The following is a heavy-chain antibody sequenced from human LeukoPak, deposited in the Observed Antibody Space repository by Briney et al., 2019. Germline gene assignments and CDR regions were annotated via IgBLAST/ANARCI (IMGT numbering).Heavy chain of an antibody. Sequence: GGSLRLSCAASGFTFSSYWMYWVRQAPGKGPVWVARINTDGSSLNYADSGKGRFTISRDNAKNTLYLQMNSLGAEDTAVYYCARRINYYDSSGYYYVRYFDSWGQGTLVAVSS. CDR2: INTDGSSL. D-gene: IGHD3-22*01. CDR3: ARRINYYDSSGYYYVRYFDS. V-gene: IGHV3-74*01. CDR1: GFTFSSYW. J-gene: IGHJ4*02.